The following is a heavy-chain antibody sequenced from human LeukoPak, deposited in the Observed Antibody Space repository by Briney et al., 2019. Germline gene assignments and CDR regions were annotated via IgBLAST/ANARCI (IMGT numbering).Heavy chain of an antibody. J-gene: IGHJ4*02. CDR3: ARGGLGCSSTSCYGIGY. D-gene: IGHD2-2*01. V-gene: IGHV3-21*01. Sequence: GGSLRLSCAASGFTFSSYSMNWVRQAPGKGLEWVSSISTTSRYIYYADSVKGRFTVSRDNAKNSLYLQMNSLRAEDTAVYYCARGGLGCSSTSCYGIGYWGQGTLVTVSS. CDR1: GFTFSSYS. CDR2: ISTTSRYI.